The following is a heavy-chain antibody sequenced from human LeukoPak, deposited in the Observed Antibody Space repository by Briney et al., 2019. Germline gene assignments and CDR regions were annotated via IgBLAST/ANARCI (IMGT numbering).Heavy chain of an antibody. D-gene: IGHD6-13*01. CDR1: GFTFSNAW. CDR2: IYRGGNT. J-gene: IGHJ4*02. V-gene: IGHV3-66*01. Sequence: GGSLRLSCAASGFTFSNAWMSWVRQAPGQGLEWVSVIYRGGNTYYADSVKGRFTISRDNSRDTLYLQMSSLRAEDPAVYYCAGSSSWRLFDYWGQGTVVTVSS. CDR3: AGSSSWRLFDY.